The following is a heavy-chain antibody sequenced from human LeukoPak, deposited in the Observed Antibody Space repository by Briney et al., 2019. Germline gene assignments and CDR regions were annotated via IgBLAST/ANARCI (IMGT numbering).Heavy chain of an antibody. J-gene: IGHJ4*02. CDR2: ISGSGGST. D-gene: IGHD6-19*01. CDR3: AKEGKYSSGWPHYYFDY. CDR1: GFTFSSYA. Sequence: GGSLRLSCAASGFTFSSYAMSWVRQAPGKGLEWVSAISGSGGSTYYADSVKGRFTISRDNSKDTLYLQVNSLRAEDTAVYYCAKEGKYSSGWPHYYFDYWGQGTLVTVSS. V-gene: IGHV3-23*01.